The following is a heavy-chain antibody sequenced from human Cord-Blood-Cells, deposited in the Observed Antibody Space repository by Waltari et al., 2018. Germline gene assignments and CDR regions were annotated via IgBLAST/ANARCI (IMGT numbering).Heavy chain of an antibody. CDR3: ARDHSSGWYAFDI. J-gene: IGHJ3*02. V-gene: IGHV4-59*01. D-gene: IGHD6-19*01. CDR1: GGSISSYY. CDR2: IYYSGST. Sequence: QVQLQESGPGLVKPSETLSLTCTVSGGSISSYYWSWIRQPPGKGLEWIGYIYYSGSTNYTPSLKCRFTISVDTSKNQFSLKLSSVTAADTAVYYCARDHSSGWYAFDIWGQGTMVTVSS.